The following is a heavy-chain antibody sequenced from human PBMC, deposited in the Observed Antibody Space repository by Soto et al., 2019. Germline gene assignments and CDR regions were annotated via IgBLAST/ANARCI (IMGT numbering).Heavy chain of an antibody. D-gene: IGHD1-26*01. V-gene: IGHV3-74*01. CDR3: ARLGATICR. Sequence: PGGPLRLSCAASGLTFSGYWMHWVRQVPGKGLVWVSRINSYGSITGYADSVKGRFTISRENAKNTLYLQMSNLRVEDTAVYFCARLGATICRWGQGNLVTVSS. CDR1: GLTFSGYW. J-gene: IGHJ4*02. CDR2: INSYGSIT.